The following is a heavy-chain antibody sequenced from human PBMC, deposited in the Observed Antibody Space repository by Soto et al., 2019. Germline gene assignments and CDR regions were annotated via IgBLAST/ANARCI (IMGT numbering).Heavy chain of an antibody. Sequence: KTSETLSLTCTVSGGSISSGGYYWSWIRQHPGKGLEWIGYIYYSGSTYYNPSLKSRVTISVDTSKNQFSLKLSSVTAADTAVYYCARSLYYYDSSGYYPFDYRGQGTLVTVSS. V-gene: IGHV4-31*03. CDR1: GGSISSGGYY. J-gene: IGHJ4*02. CDR2: IYYSGST. CDR3: ARSLYYYDSSGYYPFDY. D-gene: IGHD3-22*01.